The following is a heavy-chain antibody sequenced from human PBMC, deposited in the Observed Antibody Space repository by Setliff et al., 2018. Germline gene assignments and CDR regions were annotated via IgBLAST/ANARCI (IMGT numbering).Heavy chain of an antibody. J-gene: IGHJ6*03. V-gene: IGHV1-8*03. Sequence: ASVKVSCKASGYTFTNYYLNWVRQAPGQGLEWMGWMHPKTGDTKYSQKFHGRVTLNRDTSASTAYMDLSSLRSEDTAVYYCARDSAAATSNYYYYYYYMDVWGKGTTVTVSS. CDR1: GYTFTNYY. CDR3: ARDSAAATSNYYYYYYYMDV. CDR2: MHPKTGDT. D-gene: IGHD2-2*01.